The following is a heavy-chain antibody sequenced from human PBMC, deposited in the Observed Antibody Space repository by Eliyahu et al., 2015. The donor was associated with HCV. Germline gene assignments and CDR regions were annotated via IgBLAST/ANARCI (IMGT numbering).Heavy chain of an antibody. Sequence: QVQLVESGGGVVQPGRSLRLSCAASGFTFSSYGMHWVRQAPGKGLGWVAVIWYDGSNKYYADSVKGRFTISRDNSKNTLYLQMNSLRAEDTAVYYCARGSWIQLWPRDYGMDVWGQGTTVTVSS. CDR1: GFTFSSYG. V-gene: IGHV3-33*01. D-gene: IGHD5-18*01. CDR3: ARGSWIQLWPRDYGMDV. J-gene: IGHJ6*02. CDR2: IWYDGSNK.